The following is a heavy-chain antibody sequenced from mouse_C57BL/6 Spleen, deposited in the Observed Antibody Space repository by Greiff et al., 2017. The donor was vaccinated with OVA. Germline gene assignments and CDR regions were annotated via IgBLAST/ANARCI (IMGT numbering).Heavy chain of an antibody. CDR2: IYPGGGYT. D-gene: IGHD1-1*01. V-gene: IGHV1-63*01. CDR3: ARSAYYYGSSYWYFDV. J-gene: IGHJ1*03. CDR1: GYNFTNYW. Sequence: VQLQQSGAELVRPGTSVKMSCKASGYNFTNYWIGWAKQRPGHGLEWIGDIYPGGGYTNYNEKFKGKATLTADKSSSTAYMQFSSLTSEDSAIYYCARSAYYYGSSYWYFDVWGTGTTVTVSS.